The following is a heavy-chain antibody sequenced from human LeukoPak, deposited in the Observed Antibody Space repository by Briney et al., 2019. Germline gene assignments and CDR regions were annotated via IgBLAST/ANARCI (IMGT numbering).Heavy chain of an antibody. CDR3: ASGYSSSWPRTYGMDV. V-gene: IGHV7-4-1*02. CDR1: GYTFTSYA. J-gene: IGHJ6*02. D-gene: IGHD6-13*01. CDR2: INTYTGNP. Sequence: ASVKVSCKASGYTFTSYAMNWVRQAPGQGLEWMGWINTYTGNPTYAQGFTGRFVFSLDTSVSTAYLQISSLKAEDTAVYYCASGYSSSWPRTYGMDVWGQGTTVTVSS.